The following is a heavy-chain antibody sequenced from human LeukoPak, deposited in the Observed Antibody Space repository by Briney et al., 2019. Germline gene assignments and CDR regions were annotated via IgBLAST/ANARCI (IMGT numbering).Heavy chain of an antibody. CDR1: GFTFSDYY. D-gene: IGHD3-9*01. CDR2: ISSSGSTI. J-gene: IGHJ4*02. CDR3: ARSHYYDILTGYCGY. Sequence: GGSLRLSCAASGFTFSDYYMSWIRQAPGKGLEWVSYISSSGSTIYYADSVKGRFTISRDNAKNSLYLQMNSLRAEDTAVYYCARSHYYDILTGYCGYWGQGTLVTVSS. V-gene: IGHV3-11*04.